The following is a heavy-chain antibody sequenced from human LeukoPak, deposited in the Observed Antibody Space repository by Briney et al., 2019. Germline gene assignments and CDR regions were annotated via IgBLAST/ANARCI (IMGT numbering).Heavy chain of an antibody. CDR3: ARATFYDFWSANEDAFDI. D-gene: IGHD3-3*01. V-gene: IGHV1-69*13. CDR2: IIPIFGTA. CDR1: GGTFSSYA. Sequence: SVKVSCRASGGTFSSYAISWVRQAPGQGLEWMGGIIPIFGTANYAQKFQGRVTITADESTSTAYMELSSLRSEDTAVYYCARATFYDFWSANEDAFDIWGQGTMVTVSS. J-gene: IGHJ3*02.